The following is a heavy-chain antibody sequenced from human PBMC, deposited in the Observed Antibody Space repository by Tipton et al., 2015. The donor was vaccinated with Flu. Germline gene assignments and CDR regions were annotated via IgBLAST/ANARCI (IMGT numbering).Heavy chain of an antibody. CDR2: VYYIGSP. Sequence: TLSLTCTVSGGSISGYFWTWIRQPPGKGLEWMGYVYYIGSPNYNPSLKSRVTISVDTSKNHFSLKLTSVTAADTAVYYCARVGERWLGENVAFDMWGQGTMVTVSS. CDR1: GGSISGYF. J-gene: IGHJ3*02. CDR3: ARVGERWLGENVAFDM. V-gene: IGHV4-59*01. D-gene: IGHD3-10*01.